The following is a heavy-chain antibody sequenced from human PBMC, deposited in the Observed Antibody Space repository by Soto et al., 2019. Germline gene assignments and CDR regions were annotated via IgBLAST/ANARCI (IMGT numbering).Heavy chain of an antibody. CDR1: GGTSSTYV. CDR3: KRDPLRRSGSQYNLYAMDV. J-gene: IGHJ6*02. D-gene: IGHD1-1*01. CDR2: IIPIFATT. V-gene: IGHV1-69*13. Sequence: SVKVSCKASGGTSSTYVFSWVLQTPGQGLECVGGIIPIFATTKSAQSLQDRVTPTADESTSAAYMALSSLTSEDTAVYYCKRDPLRRSGSQYNLYAMDVWG.